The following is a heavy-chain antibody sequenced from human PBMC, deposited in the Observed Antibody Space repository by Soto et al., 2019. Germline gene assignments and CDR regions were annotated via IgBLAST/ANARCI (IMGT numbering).Heavy chain of an antibody. J-gene: IGHJ4*02. CDR2: IYYSGST. Sequence: TLSLTCTVSGGSISSYYWSWIRQPPGKGLEWIGYIYYSGSTNYNPSLKSRVTISVDTSKNQFSLKLSSVTAADTAVYYCARTTVTYAFDYWGQGTLVTVSS. D-gene: IGHD4-17*01. CDR1: GGSISSYY. CDR3: ARTTVTYAFDY. V-gene: IGHV4-59*01.